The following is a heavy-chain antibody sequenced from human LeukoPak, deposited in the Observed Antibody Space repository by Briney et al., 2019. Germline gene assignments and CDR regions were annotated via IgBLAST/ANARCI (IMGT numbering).Heavy chain of an antibody. J-gene: IGHJ4*02. CDR3: ARPSDYDFWSGYFGY. CDR1: GFTFSSYW. V-gene: IGHV3-7*01. D-gene: IGHD3-3*01. CDR2: IKQDGSEK. Sequence: GGSLRLTCAASGFTFSSYWMSWVRQAPGKGLEWVANIKQDGSEKYYVDSVKGRFTISRDNAKNSLYLQMNSLRAEDTAVYYCARPSDYDFWSGYFGYWGQGTLVTVSS.